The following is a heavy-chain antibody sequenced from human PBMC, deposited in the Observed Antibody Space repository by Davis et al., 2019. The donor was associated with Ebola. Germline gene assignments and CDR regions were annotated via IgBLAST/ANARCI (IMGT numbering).Heavy chain of an antibody. D-gene: IGHD2-2*01. CDR3: AKAIVELPAGMVDSATDF. CDR2: IRYDGSNE. CDR1: GFKFRSYG. V-gene: IGHV3-30*02. Sequence: PGGSLRLSCAASGFKFRSYGMHWVRQAPAKGLEWVAFIRYDGSNEFYEDSVKGRFIISRDNSKNTLYLQVNSLRTEDTAVYYCAKAIVELPAGMVDSATDFWGQGTLVTVSS. J-gene: IGHJ4*02.